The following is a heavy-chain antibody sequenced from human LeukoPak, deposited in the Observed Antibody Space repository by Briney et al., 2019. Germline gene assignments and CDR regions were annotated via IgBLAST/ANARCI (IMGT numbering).Heavy chain of an antibody. Sequence: ASVKVSCKASGYTFTGYYMHWVRQAPGQGLEWMGWINPNSGGTNYAQKFQGRVTMTRDTSISTAYMELSRLRSDDTAVYYCARVSSSVGATSVYYYYYMDVWGKGTTVTVSS. J-gene: IGHJ6*03. CDR2: INPNSGGT. CDR3: ARVSSSVGATSVYYYYYMDV. CDR1: GYTFTGYY. D-gene: IGHD1-26*01. V-gene: IGHV1-2*02.